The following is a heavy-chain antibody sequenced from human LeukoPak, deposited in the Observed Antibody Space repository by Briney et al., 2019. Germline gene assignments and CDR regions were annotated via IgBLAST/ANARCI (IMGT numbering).Heavy chain of an antibody. D-gene: IGHD5-24*01. J-gene: IGHJ4*02. CDR1: GGSFSGYY. CDR3: ARAGDGYNFPDY. CDR2: INHSGST. Sequence: SETLSLTCAVYGGSFSGYYWSWIRQPPGKGLEWIGEINHSGSTNYNLSLKSRVTISVDTSKNQFSLKLSSVTAADTAVYYCARAGDGYNFPDYWGQGTLVTVSS. V-gene: IGHV4-34*01.